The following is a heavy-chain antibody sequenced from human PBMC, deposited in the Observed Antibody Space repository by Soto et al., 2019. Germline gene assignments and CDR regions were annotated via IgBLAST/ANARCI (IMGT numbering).Heavy chain of an antibody. D-gene: IGHD3-22*01. CDR2: IYYSGST. CDR3: ARAHVYYYDSSGYYYVTFDY. CDR1: GGSISSGGYY. Sequence: SETLPLTCTVSGGSISSGGYYWSWIRQHPGKGLEWIGYIYYSGSTYYNPSLKSRVTISVDTSKNQFSLKLSSVTAADTAVYYCARAHVYYYDSSGYYYVTFDYWGQGTLVTVSS. J-gene: IGHJ4*02. V-gene: IGHV4-31*03.